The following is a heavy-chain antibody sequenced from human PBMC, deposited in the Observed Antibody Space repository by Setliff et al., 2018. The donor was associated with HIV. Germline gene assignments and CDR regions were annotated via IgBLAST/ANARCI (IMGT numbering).Heavy chain of an antibody. CDR1: GFIFSKYS. CDR3: ATLPAAIVSSTYYFDY. D-gene: IGHD6-13*01. J-gene: IGHJ4*02. CDR2: LSGSSSYW. Sequence: PGGSLRLSCAASGFIFSKYSLSWVRQTPGKGLEWVSPLSGSSSYWKYADSVKGRFTISRDNSKNTLYLQMNSLRAEDTAVYYCATLPAAIVSSTYYFDYWGQGTLVTVSS. V-gene: IGHV3-21*01.